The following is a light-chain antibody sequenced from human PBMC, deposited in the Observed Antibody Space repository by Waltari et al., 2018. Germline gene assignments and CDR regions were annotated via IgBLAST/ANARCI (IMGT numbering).Light chain of an antibody. Sequence: QPVLTQPPSASGTPAQRVTFSCPGRSANIGPNSVYWYQQLPGAAPKLLLYNNNQRPSGIPARFSGSKSGTSASLAISGLRSWDDSLGGWVFGGGTKVTVL. CDR3: V. CDR1: SANIGPNS. CDR2: NNN. J-gene: IGLJ3*02. V-gene: IGLV1-47*01.